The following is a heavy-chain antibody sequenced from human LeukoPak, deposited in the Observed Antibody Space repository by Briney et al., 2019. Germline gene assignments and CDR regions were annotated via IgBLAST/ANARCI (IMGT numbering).Heavy chain of an antibody. CDR1: GYTFPSYD. D-gene: IGHD6-19*01. J-gene: IGHJ4*02. CDR2: MNPNSGNT. CDR3: ARVARQWLVGVNLAY. Sequence: ASVKVSCKASGYTFPSYDINWVRQATGQGLVWMVWMNPNSGNTGYAQKFQGRVTMTRNTSISTAYMELSSLRSEDTAVYYCARVARQWLVGVNLAYWGQGTLVTVSS. V-gene: IGHV1-8*01.